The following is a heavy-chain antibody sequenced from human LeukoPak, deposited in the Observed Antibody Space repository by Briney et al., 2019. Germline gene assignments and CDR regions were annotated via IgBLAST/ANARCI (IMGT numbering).Heavy chain of an antibody. J-gene: IGHJ4*02. CDR3: ARVGGIVATIVDY. D-gene: IGHD5-12*01. V-gene: IGHV3-21*01. Sequence: GGSLRLSCAASGFTFSSYSMNWVRQAPGKGLEWVSSISSSSYIYYADSVKGRSTISRDNAKNSLYLQMNSLRAEDTAVYYCARVGGIVATIVDYWGQGTLVTVSS. CDR2: ISSSSYI. CDR1: GFTFSSYS.